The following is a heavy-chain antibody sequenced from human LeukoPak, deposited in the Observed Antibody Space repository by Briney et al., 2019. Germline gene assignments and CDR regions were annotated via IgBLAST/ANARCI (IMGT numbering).Heavy chain of an antibody. J-gene: IGHJ4*02. CDR3: ARAERSGLLWFGGGVYFDY. CDR1: GYTFTGYY. D-gene: IGHD3-10*01. Sequence: GASVKVSCKASGYTFTGYYMHWVRQAPGQGLEWMGWINPNSGGTNYAQKFQGRVTMTRDTSISTAYMELSRLRSDDTAVYYCARAERSGLLWFGGGVYFDYWGQGTLVTVSS. CDR2: INPNSGGT. V-gene: IGHV1-2*02.